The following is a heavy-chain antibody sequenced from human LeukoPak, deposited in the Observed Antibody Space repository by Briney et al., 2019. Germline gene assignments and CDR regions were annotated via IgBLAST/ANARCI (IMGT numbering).Heavy chain of an antibody. CDR2: ISGSGGST. J-gene: IGHJ5*02. CDR1: GFTFSSYA. CDR3: AKDTHGDYLSWLDP. Sequence: PGGSLRLSCAASGFTFSSYAMSWVRQAPGEGLEWVSTISGSGGSTYYADSVKGRFTISRDNSKNTLHLQMNSLRAEDTAVYYCAKDTHGDYLSWLDPWGQGTLVTVSS. D-gene: IGHD4-17*01. V-gene: IGHV3-23*01.